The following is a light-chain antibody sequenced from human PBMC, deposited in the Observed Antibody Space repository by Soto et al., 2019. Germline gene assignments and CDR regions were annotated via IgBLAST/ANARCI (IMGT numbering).Light chain of an antibody. Sequence: QSVLTQPASVSGSPGQSITISCTGTSSDVGGYNYVSWYQQLPGKAPKLMIYEVSNRPSGVSNRFSGSKSDNTASLTISGLQAEDEADYYCSSSTSSIYVFGTGTKVTV. J-gene: IGLJ1*01. V-gene: IGLV2-14*01. CDR2: EVS. CDR3: SSSTSSIYV. CDR1: SSDVGGYNY.